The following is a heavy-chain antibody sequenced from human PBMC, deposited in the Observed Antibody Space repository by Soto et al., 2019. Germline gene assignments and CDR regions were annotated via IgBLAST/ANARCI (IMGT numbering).Heavy chain of an antibody. CDR3: AKDGRVLAAIRRADDAYDI. Sequence: GGSLRLSCVASGFTFSNYGMSWVRQAPGKGLEWVSGISVSGVGTYSADSVKGRFTISRDNSKNTLYLQMNSLRAEDTAVYFCAKDGRVLAAIRRADDAYDIWGHGTMVTVSS. J-gene: IGHJ3*02. D-gene: IGHD2-15*01. CDR1: GFTFSNYG. V-gene: IGHV3-23*01. CDR2: ISVSGVGT.